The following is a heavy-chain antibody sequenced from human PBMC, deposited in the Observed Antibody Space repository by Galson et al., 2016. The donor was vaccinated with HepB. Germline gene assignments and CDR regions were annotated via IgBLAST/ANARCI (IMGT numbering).Heavy chain of an antibody. V-gene: IGHV4-34*01. CDR1: GGSFSGYY. CDR3: ARDCSSTSCFDF. D-gene: IGHD2-2*01. Sequence: SETLSLTCAVYGGSFSGYYWSCIRQPPGKGLEWIGEINHSGSTNYNPSLESRVTISVDTSKNQFSLKLTYVTAADTAVYYCARDCSSTSCFDFWGQGTLVTVSP. J-gene: IGHJ4*02. CDR2: INHSGST.